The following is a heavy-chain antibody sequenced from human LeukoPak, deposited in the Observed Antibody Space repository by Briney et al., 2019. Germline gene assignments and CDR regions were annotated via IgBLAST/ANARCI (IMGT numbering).Heavy chain of an antibody. V-gene: IGHV3-49*04. CDR1: GFTFGDYA. D-gene: IGHD3-10*01. CDR2: IRSNFYGGTT. J-gene: IGHJ4*02. Sequence: GGSLRLSCTASGFTFGDYAMSWVRQAPGKGLEWVGFIRSNFYGGTTDYAASVKGRFTISRDGSKSIAYLQMNSLKTEDTAVYYCTREDGSGSSENSDYWGQGTLVTVSS. CDR3: TREDGSGSSENSDY.